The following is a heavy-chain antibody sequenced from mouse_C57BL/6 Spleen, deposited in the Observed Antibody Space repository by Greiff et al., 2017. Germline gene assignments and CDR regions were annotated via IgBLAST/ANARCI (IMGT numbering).Heavy chain of an antibody. V-gene: IGHV3-6*01. D-gene: IGHD1-1*01. CDR2: ISYDGSN. CDR3: ARGDYGSSNWYFDV. J-gene: IGHJ1*03. Sequence: EVQLVESGPGLVKPSQSLSLTCSVTGYSITSGYYWNWIRQFPGNKLEWMGYISYDGSNNYNPSLKNRISITRDTSKNQFFLKLNSVTTEDTATYYCARGDYGSSNWYFDVWGTGTTVTVSS. CDR1: GYSITSGYY.